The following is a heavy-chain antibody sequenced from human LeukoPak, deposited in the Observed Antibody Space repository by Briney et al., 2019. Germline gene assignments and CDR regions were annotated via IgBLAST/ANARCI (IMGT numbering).Heavy chain of an antibody. CDR3: TKLGKFGELVSDFDY. V-gene: IGHV3-23*01. CDR1: GFSFSDYG. Sequence: GGSLRLSCAASGFSFSDYGMSWVRQAPGKGLEWVSGISGGGEITYYAKSVKGRFTISRDKSKSTVFLQMTNLRAEDTAMYYCTKLGKFGELVSDFDYWGQGTLVTASS. CDR2: ISGGGEIT. D-gene: IGHD3-10*01. J-gene: IGHJ4*02.